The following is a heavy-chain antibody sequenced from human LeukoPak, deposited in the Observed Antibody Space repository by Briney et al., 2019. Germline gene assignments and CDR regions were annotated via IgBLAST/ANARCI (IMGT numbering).Heavy chain of an antibody. D-gene: IGHD2-21*02. Sequence: PGGSLRLSCAASGFTFSSYAMHWVRQAPGKGLEWVAVISYDGSNKYYADSVKGRFTISRDNSKNTLYLQMNSLRAEDTAIYYCAKDYYCGGDCYLFDYWGQGTLVTVSS. J-gene: IGHJ4*02. V-gene: IGHV3-30-3*01. CDR1: GFTFSSYA. CDR3: AKDYYCGGDCYLFDY. CDR2: ISYDGSNK.